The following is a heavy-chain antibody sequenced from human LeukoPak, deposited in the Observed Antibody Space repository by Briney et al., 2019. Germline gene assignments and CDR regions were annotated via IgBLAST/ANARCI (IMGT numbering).Heavy chain of an antibody. CDR2: ISSSTTHT. V-gene: IGHV3-11*03. Sequence: GGSLRLSCAASRFAFNEYYMSWIRQAPGKGLEWVSYISSSTTHTRYAESVNGRFSISRDNVKRSLHLEMNSLRADDTAVYYCARTIVASFYSDFWGQGTLVIVSS. J-gene: IGHJ4*02. CDR1: RFAFNEYY. D-gene: IGHD2-21*01. CDR3: ARTIVASFYSDF.